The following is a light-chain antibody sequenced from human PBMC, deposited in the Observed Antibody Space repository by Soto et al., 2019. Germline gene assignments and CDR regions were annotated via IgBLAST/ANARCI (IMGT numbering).Light chain of an antibody. Sequence: IVFTHSPGTPPSSPGARAPLSCRASPSVTSSSLAWYQQKSGQAPRLLIYDASSGATGVPDRFSGSGSGTDFTLTISRLEPEDFAVYYCQQYGTSPITFGQGTRLEIK. CDR2: DAS. CDR3: QQYGTSPIT. CDR1: PSVTSSS. V-gene: IGKV3-20*01. J-gene: IGKJ5*01.